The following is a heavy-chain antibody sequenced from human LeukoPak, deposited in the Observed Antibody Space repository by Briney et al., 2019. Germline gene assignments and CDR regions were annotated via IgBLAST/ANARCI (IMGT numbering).Heavy chain of an antibody. CDR1: GFTFSSYA. Sequence: PGGSLRLSCAASGFTFSSYAMHWVHQAPGKGLEWVAVISYDGSNKYYADSVKGRFTISRDNSKNTLYLQMNSLRAEDAAVYYCAREGYYYYYMDVWGKGTTVTVSS. J-gene: IGHJ6*03. CDR2: ISYDGSNK. V-gene: IGHV3-30*04. CDR3: AREGYYYYYMDV.